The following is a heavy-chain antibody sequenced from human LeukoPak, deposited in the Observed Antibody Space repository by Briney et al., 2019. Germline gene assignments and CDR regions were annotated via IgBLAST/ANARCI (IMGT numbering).Heavy chain of an antibody. D-gene: IGHD4-17*01. V-gene: IGHV3-7*01. J-gene: IGHJ4*02. CDR2: IKQDGSEK. CDR1: RFTFSNAW. CDR3: ARGGNDYGDYGGDYFDY. Sequence: TGGSLRLSCAASRFTFSNAWMSWVRQAPGKGLEWVANIKQDGSEKYYVDSVKGRFTISRDNAKNSLYLQMNSLRAEDTAVYYCARGGNDYGDYGGDYFDYWGQGTLVTVSS.